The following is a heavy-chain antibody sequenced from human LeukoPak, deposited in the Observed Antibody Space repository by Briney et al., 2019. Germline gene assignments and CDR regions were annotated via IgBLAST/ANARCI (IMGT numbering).Heavy chain of an antibody. CDR1: GGSISSYY. J-gene: IGHJ6*03. D-gene: IGHD6-13*01. Sequence: KPSETLSLTCTVSGGSISSYYWSWIRQPAGKGLEWIGCIYISGSTNYNPSLKSRVTMSVDTSKNQFSLKLSSVTAADTAVYYCARAFGGSSSWSDYYYYYMDVWGKGTTVTVSS. V-gene: IGHV4-4*07. CDR3: ARAFGGSSSWSDYYYYYMDV. CDR2: IYISGST.